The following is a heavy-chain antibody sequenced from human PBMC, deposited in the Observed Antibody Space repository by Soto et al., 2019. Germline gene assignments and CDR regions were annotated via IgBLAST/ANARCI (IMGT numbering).Heavy chain of an antibody. Sequence: SGPTLVNPTQTLTLTCTFSGFSLSTSGVGVGWIRQPPGKALEWLALIYWDDDKRYSPSLKSRLTITKATSKNHVFFTMTFLDSLRAASHFGPHPDSSRGVVDHGGQGNQFTVSS. D-gene: IGHD6-13*01. J-gene: IGHJ4*02. CDR3: PHPDSSRGVVDH. CDR1: GFSLSTSGVG. CDR2: IYWDDDK. V-gene: IGHV2-5*02.